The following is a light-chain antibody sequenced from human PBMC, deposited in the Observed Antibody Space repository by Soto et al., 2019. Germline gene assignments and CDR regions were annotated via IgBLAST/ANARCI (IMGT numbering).Light chain of an antibody. J-gene: IGKJ4*01. CDR1: QSVSSSY. Sequence: EIVSTQSPGTVSLSPGERATLSCMASQSVSSSYLAWYQQKPGQAPRLLIYGASTRATDIPARFSGSGSGTEFTLTISSLQSDDYAVYYCQQYNNLPRTFGGGTKVDIK. CDR3: QQYNNLPRT. V-gene: IGKV3-15*01. CDR2: GAS.